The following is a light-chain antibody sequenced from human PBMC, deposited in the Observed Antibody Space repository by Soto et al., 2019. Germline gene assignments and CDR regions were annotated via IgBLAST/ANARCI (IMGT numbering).Light chain of an antibody. J-gene: IGLJ1*01. Sequence: QSVLTQPASVSGSPGQSITISCTGTSSDVGAYNYVSWYQQHPGKGPKLIIYEVSNRPSGVSNRFSGSKSVITASLTISGLQAEDEADYSCSSYSSSSTLYVFGTGTRSPS. CDR1: SSDVGAYNY. CDR3: SSYSSSSTLYV. CDR2: EVS. V-gene: IGLV2-14*01.